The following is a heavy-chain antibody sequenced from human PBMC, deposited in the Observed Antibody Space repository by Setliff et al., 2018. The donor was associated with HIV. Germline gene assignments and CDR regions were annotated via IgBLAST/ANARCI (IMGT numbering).Heavy chain of an antibody. D-gene: IGHD4-17*01. CDR2: IYYSGDT. Sequence: PSETLSLTCTVSGGSISSYYWSWIRQPPGKGLEWIGYIYYSGDTYYNATLQSRATILLDTSKNQFSLRLSAVTAADTAVYYCASLTDYGGDSGSHWGQGTLVTVSS. J-gene: IGHJ4*02. CDR1: GGSISSYY. CDR3: ASLTDYGGDSGSH. V-gene: IGHV4-59*01.